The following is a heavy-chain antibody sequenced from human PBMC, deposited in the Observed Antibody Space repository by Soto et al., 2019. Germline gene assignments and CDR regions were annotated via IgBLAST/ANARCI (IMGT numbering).Heavy chain of an antibody. J-gene: IGHJ4*02. Sequence: PSETLSLTCAVSGGSISRPGYSWSWIRQPPGKGLEWIGYIYHSGNTHYNPSLKSRVTISLDRSENQFSLKLGSVTAADTAVYYCARTQLGISAHFDSWGQGTLVTVSS. CDR1: GGSISRPGYS. CDR2: IYHSGNT. CDR3: ARTQLGISAHFDS. V-gene: IGHV4-30-2*01. D-gene: IGHD6-13*01.